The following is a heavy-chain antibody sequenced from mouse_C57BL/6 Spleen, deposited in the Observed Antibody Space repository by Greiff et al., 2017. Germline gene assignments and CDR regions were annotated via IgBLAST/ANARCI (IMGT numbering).Heavy chain of an antibody. CDR1: GYAFSSSW. V-gene: IGHV1-82*01. J-gene: IGHJ2*01. CDR3: ATNWESSYYFDY. CDR2: IYPGDGDT. D-gene: IGHD4-1*01. Sequence: VQLQQSGPELVKPGASVQISCKASGYAFSSSWMNWVKQRPGKGLEWIGRIYPGDGDTNYNGKFKSKATLTADKSSSTAYMPLSSLTSEDSAVYFCATNWESSYYFDYWGQGTTLTVSS.